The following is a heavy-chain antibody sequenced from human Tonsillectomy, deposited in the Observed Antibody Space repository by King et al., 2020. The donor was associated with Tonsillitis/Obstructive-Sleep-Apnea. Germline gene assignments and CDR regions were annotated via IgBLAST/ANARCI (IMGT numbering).Heavy chain of an antibody. V-gene: IGHV3-74*01. Sequence: VQLVESGGGLVQPGGSLRLSCAASGFTFSSYCMHWVRQAPGKGLVWVSRINSDGSSTSYADSVKGRFTISRDNAKNTLYLQMNSLRAEDTAVYYCAPIPGPVWFGGLLTKQSLPFDYWGQGTLVTVSS. J-gene: IGHJ4*02. CDR1: GFTFSSYC. CDR3: APIPGPVWFGGLLTKQSLPFDY. CDR2: INSDGSST. D-gene: IGHD3-10*01.